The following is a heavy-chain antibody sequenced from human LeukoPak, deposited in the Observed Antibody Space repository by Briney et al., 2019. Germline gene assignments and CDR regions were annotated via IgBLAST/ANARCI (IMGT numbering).Heavy chain of an antibody. V-gene: IGHV3-7*01. CDR1: GFTFSSYW. D-gene: IGHD6-19*01. CDR3: AREPNIAVAATGDY. J-gene: IGHJ4*02. Sequence: GGSLRLSCTASGFTFSSYWMSWVRQAPGKGLEWVANIKKDGSDKYYVDSVKGRFTISRDNAKHSLYLQMNSLTAEDTAVYYCAREPNIAVAATGDYWGQGVLVTVSS. CDR2: IKKDGSDK.